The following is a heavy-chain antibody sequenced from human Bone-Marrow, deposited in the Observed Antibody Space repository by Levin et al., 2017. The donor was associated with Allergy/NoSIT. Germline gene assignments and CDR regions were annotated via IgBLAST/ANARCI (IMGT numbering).Heavy chain of an antibody. Sequence: SQTLSLTCGISGDSVSSTFVTWNWIRQSPSRGLEWLGRTYYRSKWYNDYAPSVKSRILVSPDTSKNHFSLQLHSVTPEDTAIYYCARDLSSSLGQISFDSWGQGTLVTVSS. CDR2: TYYRSKWYN. J-gene: IGHJ4*02. V-gene: IGHV6-1*01. CDR1: GDSVSSTFVT. D-gene: IGHD3-16*02. CDR3: ARDLSSSLGQISFDS.